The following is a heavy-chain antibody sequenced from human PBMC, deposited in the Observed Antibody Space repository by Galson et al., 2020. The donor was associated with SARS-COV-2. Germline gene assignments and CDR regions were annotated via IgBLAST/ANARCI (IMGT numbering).Heavy chain of an antibody. J-gene: IGHJ4*02. CDR1: GFTFSDYY. V-gene: IGHV3-11*01. D-gene: IGHD2-8*01. CDR2: ISSSGSTI. CDR3: ARGPRILYPIPTPLDY. Sequence: NSGGSLRLSCAASGFTFSDYYMSWIRQAPGKGLEWVSYISSSGSTIYYADSAKGRFTISRDNAKNSLYLQMNSLRAEDTAVYYCARGPRILYPIPTPLDYWGQGTLVTVSS.